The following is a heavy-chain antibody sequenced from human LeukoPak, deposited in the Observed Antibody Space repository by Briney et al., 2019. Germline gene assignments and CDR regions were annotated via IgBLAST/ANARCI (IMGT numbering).Heavy chain of an antibody. CDR2: INHSGST. CDR3: AREYDSSGAHYYYYYYGMDV. Sequence: SETLSLTCAVYGGSFSGYYWSWIRQPPGKGLEWIGEINHSGSTNYNPSLKSRVTIPVDTSKNQFSLKLSSVTAADTAVYYCAREYDSSGAHYYYYYYGMDVWGQGTTVTVSS. J-gene: IGHJ6*02. CDR1: GGSFSGYY. V-gene: IGHV4-34*01. D-gene: IGHD3-22*01.